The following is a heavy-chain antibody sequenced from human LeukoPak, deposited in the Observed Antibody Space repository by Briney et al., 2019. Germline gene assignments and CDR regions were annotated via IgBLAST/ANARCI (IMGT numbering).Heavy chain of an antibody. CDR2: IRYDGSNK. CDR1: GFTFSSYG. CDR3: AEDRPPYCSSTSCREANDY. Sequence: PGGSLRLSCAASGFTFSSYGMHWVRQAPGKGLEWVAFIRYDGSNKYYADSVKGRFTISRDNSKNTLYLQMNSLRAEDTAVYYCAEDRPPYCSSTSCREANDYWGQGTLVTVSS. V-gene: IGHV3-30*02. D-gene: IGHD2-2*01. J-gene: IGHJ4*02.